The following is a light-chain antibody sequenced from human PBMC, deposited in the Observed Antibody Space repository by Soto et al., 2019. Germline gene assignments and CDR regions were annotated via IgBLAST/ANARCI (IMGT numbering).Light chain of an antibody. CDR1: QSVSSY. CDR2: DAS. Sequence: EIVLTQSPATLSLSPGERATLSCRASQSVSSYLAWYQQKPGQAPRLLIYDASNRATGIPARFSGSGSGTDFTLTISSLEPDDFAVYYCLQRSNWRRVTLGPGTQVDIK. CDR3: LQRSNWRRVT. J-gene: IGKJ3*01. V-gene: IGKV3-11*01.